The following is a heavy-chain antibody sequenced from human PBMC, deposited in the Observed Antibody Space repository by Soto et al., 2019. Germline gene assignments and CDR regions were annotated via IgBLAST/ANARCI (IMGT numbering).Heavy chain of an antibody. Sequence: QVQLVQSGPEVKKPGSSVKVSCKASGGSFSDSALSWVRQAPGQGLEWMGGIIPLFGSPDYAQKFLGRVTVTADESTSTAYMELSSLRTEDTAIYYCAREVHGYGGGYSYYGMDVWGQGTAVTVS. V-gene: IGHV1-69*01. CDR2: IIPLFGSP. D-gene: IGHD5-12*01. CDR3: AREVHGYGGGYSYYGMDV. CDR1: GGSFSDSA. J-gene: IGHJ6*02.